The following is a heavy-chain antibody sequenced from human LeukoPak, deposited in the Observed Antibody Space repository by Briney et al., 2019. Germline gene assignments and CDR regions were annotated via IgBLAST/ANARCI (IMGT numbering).Heavy chain of an antibody. CDR2: IYSGGST. J-gene: IGHJ4*02. V-gene: IGHV3-66*02. D-gene: IGHD3-16*01. CDR1: GFTVSSSY. CDR3: ARGGWGRYFDY. Sequence: GGSLRLSCAASGFTVSSSYMSWVRQAPGKGLEWVSVIYSGGSTYYADSVKGRFTISRDNSKNTLYLQMNSLRAEDTAVYYCARGGWGRYFDYWGQGTLVTVSS.